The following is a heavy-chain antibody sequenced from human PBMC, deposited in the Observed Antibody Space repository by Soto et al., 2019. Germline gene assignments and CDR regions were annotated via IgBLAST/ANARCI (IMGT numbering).Heavy chain of an antibody. D-gene: IGHD1-26*01. CDR3: ARNGYYSLDL. CDR2: IYYSGRT. Sequence: SETLSLTCTVSGGSIRDYFWTWIRQPPGKGLEWIGYIYYSGRTNYNPSLTSRVTISVDTSKNQFSLKLTSVTAADTAVYFCARNGYYSLDLWGQGAMVTVSS. J-gene: IGHJ3*01. CDR1: GGSIRDYF. V-gene: IGHV4-59*12.